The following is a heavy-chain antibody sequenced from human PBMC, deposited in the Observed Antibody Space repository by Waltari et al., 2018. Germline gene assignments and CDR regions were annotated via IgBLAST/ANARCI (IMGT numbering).Heavy chain of an antibody. Sequence: EVQLLESGGGLVQPGGSLRLSCAASGFTFSSYAMSWVRQAPGKGLEWVSAIRGSGGSTYYADSVKGRFTISRDNSKNTLYLQMNSRRAEDTAVYYCAKVRSVTTGPDAFDIWGQGTMVTVSS. J-gene: IGHJ3*02. CDR1: GFTFSSYA. V-gene: IGHV3-23*01. D-gene: IGHD4-17*01. CDR3: AKVRSVTTGPDAFDI. CDR2: IRGSGGST.